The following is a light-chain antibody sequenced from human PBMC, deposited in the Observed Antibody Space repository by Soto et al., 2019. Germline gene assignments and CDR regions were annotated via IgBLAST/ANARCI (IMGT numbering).Light chain of an antibody. CDR1: SSDVGGYNY. CDR2: DVG. V-gene: IGLV2-14*03. CDR3: CSFTSSNLYV. J-gene: IGLJ1*01. Sequence: ALTQPASVSGSPGQSITISCTGTSSDVGGYNYVSWYQHHPGEAPKVMIYDVGDRPSGVSNRFSGSKSGNTASLTISGLQAEDEADYYCCSFTSSNLYVFGTGTKVTVL.